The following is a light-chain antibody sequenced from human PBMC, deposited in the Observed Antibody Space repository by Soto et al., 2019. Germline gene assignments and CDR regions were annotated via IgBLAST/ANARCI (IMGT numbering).Light chain of an antibody. V-gene: IGKV1-39*01. Sequence: DNQMKQSPSSVSASVRDRVTITCRASQSSSTYLNWYQQKPGKAPNLLIYAASRLQSGVPSRFSGSGSGTDFTLTISNLQPEDFATYYCQHSYNIPPYTFGQGTRLEIK. CDR1: QSSSTY. CDR2: AAS. J-gene: IGKJ5*01. CDR3: QHSYNIPPYT.